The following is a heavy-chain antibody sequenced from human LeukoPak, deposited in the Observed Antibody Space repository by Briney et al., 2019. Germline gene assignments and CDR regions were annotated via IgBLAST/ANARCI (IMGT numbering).Heavy chain of an antibody. CDR3: ARGTAYYYDSSGYGPPVDY. V-gene: IGHV3-30*02. Sequence: PGGSLRLSCAASGFTFSSYGMHWVRQAPGKGLEWVAFIRYDGSNKYYADSVKGRFTISRDNSKNTLYLQMNSLRAEDTAVYYCARGTAYYYDSSGYGPPVDYWGQGTLVTVSS. D-gene: IGHD3-22*01. CDR1: GFTFSSYG. CDR2: IRYDGSNK. J-gene: IGHJ4*02.